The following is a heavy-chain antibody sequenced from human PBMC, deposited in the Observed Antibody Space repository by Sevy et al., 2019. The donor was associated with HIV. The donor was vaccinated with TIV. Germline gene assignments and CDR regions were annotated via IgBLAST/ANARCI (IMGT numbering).Heavy chain of an antibody. Sequence: GGSLRLSCAASGFTFSTSTMNWVRQAPGKGLEWVSLMTSSGSYILYADSVKGRFTISRDNAKNSLFLQMNSLRVEDTAVYYCVRDGWNYWGQRTLVTVSS. CDR3: VRDGWNY. J-gene: IGHJ4*02. CDR2: MTSSGSYI. V-gene: IGHV3-21*01. CDR1: GFTFSTST. D-gene: IGHD2-15*01.